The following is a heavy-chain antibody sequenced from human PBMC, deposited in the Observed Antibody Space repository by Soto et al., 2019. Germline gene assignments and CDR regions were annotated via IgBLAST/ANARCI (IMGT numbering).Heavy chain of an antibody. CDR1: GYTFTSYG. J-gene: IGHJ6*02. CDR3: ARAGVLRFLEWLFNYGMDV. D-gene: IGHD3-3*01. V-gene: IGHV1-18*01. CDR2: ISAYSGNT. Sequence: ASVKVSCKASGYTFTSYGISWVRQAPGQGLEWMGWISAYSGNTNYAQKLQGRVTMTTDTSTSTAYMELRSLRSDDTAVYYCARAGVLRFLEWLFNYGMDVWGQGTTVTVSS.